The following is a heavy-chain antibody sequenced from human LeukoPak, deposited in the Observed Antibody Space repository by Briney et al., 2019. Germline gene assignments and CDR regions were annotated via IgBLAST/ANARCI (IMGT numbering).Heavy chain of an antibody. CDR3: AREGVTNTGTADY. V-gene: IGHV1-46*01. CDR2: INPSGGST. J-gene: IGHJ4*02. Sequence: ASVKVSCKVSGYTLTELSMHWVRQAPGQGLEWMGIINPSGGSTSYAQKFQGRVTMTRDMSTSTVYMELSSLRSEDTAVYYCAREGVTNTGTADYWGQGTLVTVSS. CDR1: GYTLTELS. D-gene: IGHD4-17*01.